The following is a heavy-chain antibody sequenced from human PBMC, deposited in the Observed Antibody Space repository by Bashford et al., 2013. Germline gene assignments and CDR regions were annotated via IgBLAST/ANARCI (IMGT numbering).Heavy chain of an antibody. CDR2: INPKNGGT. D-gene: IGHD2-15*01. Sequence: VASVKVSCKASAYTFTDYYIHWVRQAPGQGLEWMGWINPKNGGTNYAQKFQGWVTMTRDTSISTAYMELSRLRSDDTAVYYCARGYCSEGSCLLLVDSVGPGTLVTVSS. V-gene: IGHV1-2*04. CDR1: AYTFTDYY. J-gene: IGHJ5*01. CDR3: ARGYCSEGSCLLLVDS.